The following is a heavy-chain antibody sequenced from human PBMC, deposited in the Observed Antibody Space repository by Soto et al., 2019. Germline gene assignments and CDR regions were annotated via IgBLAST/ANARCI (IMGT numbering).Heavy chain of an antibody. CDR3: ARGVGSGSYYNQYNWFDP. Sequence: QVQLVQSGGEVKKPGASVKVSCKASGYTFTNYGISWVRQAPGQGLEWMGWINVYNGNTKYAQKVQGRVTMTTDTXTXTXXMELRSLRSDDKAVYYCARGVGSGSYYNQYNWFDPWGQGTLVTVSS. D-gene: IGHD3-10*01. V-gene: IGHV1-18*01. CDR2: INVYNGNT. J-gene: IGHJ5*02. CDR1: GYTFTNYG.